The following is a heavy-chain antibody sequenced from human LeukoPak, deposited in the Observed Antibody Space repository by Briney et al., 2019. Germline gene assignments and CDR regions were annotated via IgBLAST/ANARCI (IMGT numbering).Heavy chain of an antibody. D-gene: IGHD2-2*01. CDR3: ARQSRFNWFDP. V-gene: IGHV4-38-2*01. Sequence: SETLSLTCAVSGYSISSGYCWGWIRQPPGKGLEWIGSIYHSGSTYYNPSLKSRVTISVDTSKNQFSLKLRSVTAADTAVYYCARQSRFNWFDPWGQGTLVTVSS. J-gene: IGHJ5*02. CDR1: GYSISSGYC. CDR2: IYHSGST.